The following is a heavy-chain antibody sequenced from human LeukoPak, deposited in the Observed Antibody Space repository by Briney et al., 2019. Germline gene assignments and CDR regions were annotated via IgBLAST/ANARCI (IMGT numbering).Heavy chain of an antibody. CDR3: ARGDSVVTAAY. CDR1: GFTFSSYG. CDR2: IYSGGST. Sequence: QAGGSLRLSCAASGFTFSSYGMHWVRQAPGKGLEWVSVIYSGGSTYYADSVKGRFTISRDNSKNTLYLQMNSLRAEDTAVYYCARGDSVVTAAYWGQGTLVTVSS. J-gene: IGHJ4*02. D-gene: IGHD2-21*02. V-gene: IGHV3-53*01.